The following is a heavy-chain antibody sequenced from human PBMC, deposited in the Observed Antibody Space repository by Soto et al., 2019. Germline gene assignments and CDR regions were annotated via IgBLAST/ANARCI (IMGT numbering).Heavy chain of an antibody. J-gene: IGHJ6*02. CDR3: ATDYDILTGMSGYYYGMDV. V-gene: IGHV1-69*13. CDR2: IIPIFGTA. D-gene: IGHD3-9*01. CDR1: GGTFSSYA. Sequence: ASVKVSCKASGGTFSSYAISWVRQAPGQGLEWMGGIIPIFGTANYAQKFQGRVTITADESTSTAYMELSSLRSEDTAVYYCATDYDILTGMSGYYYGMDVWGQGTTVTVSS.